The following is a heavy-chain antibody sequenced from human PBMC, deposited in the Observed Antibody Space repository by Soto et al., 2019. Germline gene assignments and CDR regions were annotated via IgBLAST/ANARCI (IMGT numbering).Heavy chain of an antibody. Sequence: GVLRLSCAASGFTFSSYSMNWVRQAPGKGLEWVSYISSSSSTIYYADSVKGRFTISRDNAKNSLYLQMNSLRDEDTAVYYCARDGYYYGSGSYYNGGGRGRQYYYYYGMDVWGQGTTVTVSS. CDR2: ISSSSSTI. V-gene: IGHV3-48*02. D-gene: IGHD3-10*01. CDR3: ARDGYYYGSGSYYNGGGRGRQYYYYYGMDV. J-gene: IGHJ6*02. CDR1: GFTFSSYS.